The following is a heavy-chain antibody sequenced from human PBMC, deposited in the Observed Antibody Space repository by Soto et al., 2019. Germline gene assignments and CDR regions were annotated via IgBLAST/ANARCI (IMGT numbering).Heavy chain of an antibody. V-gene: IGHV3-23*01. CDR2: ISGSGGST. D-gene: IGHD3-3*01. CDR3: AKPEMRAGTRSITIFGVVIPPFDY. Sequence: GGSLRLSCAASGFTFSSYAMSWVRQAPGKGLEWVSAISGSGGSTYYADSVKGRFTISRDNSKNTLYLQMNGLRAEDTAVYYCAKPEMRAGTRSITIFGVVIPPFDYWGQGTLVTVSS. CDR1: GFTFSSYA. J-gene: IGHJ4*02.